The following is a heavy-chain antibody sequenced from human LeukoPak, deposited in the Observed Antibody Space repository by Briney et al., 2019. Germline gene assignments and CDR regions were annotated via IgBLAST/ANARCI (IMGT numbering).Heavy chain of an antibody. Sequence: AASVKVSCKASGGTFSNYAISWVRQAPGQGLEWMGGIIPIIGTANYAQKFQGRVTITADESTSTVYMEVSSLRSEDTAVYYCASSAVRHCSGGTCLLSENYNWFDPWGQGTLLTVSS. V-gene: IGHV1-69*13. J-gene: IGHJ5*02. CDR3: ASSAVRHCSGGTCLLSENYNWFDP. CDR2: IIPIIGTA. CDR1: GGTFSNYA. D-gene: IGHD2-15*01.